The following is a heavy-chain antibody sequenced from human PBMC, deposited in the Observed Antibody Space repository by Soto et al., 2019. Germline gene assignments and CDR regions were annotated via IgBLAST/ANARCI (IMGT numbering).Heavy chain of an antibody. Sequence: GGSLRLSCAASGFTFSSYAMHWVRQAPGKGLEWVAVISYDGSNKYYADSVKGRFTISRDNSKNTLYLQMNSLRAEDTAVYYCARGGTMIVVVPYYWGQGTLVTVSS. CDR3: ARGGTMIVVVPYY. V-gene: IGHV3-30-3*01. CDR2: ISYDGSNK. J-gene: IGHJ4*02. D-gene: IGHD3-22*01. CDR1: GFTFSSYA.